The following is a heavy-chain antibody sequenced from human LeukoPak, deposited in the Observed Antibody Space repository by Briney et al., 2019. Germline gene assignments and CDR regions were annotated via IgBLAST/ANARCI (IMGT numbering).Heavy chain of an antibody. CDR3: ARGPRAYYYGSGSYKYYFDC. J-gene: IGHJ4*02. D-gene: IGHD3-10*01. CDR1: GGSISSSSYY. Sequence: SETLSLTCTVSGGSISSSSYYWGWLRQPPGTGLEWLGTIYYSGSTYYNPSLKSRVTISVDTPKNQLSLKLSSVTAADTAVYYCARGPRAYYYGSGSYKYYFDCWGQGTLVTVSS. CDR2: IYYSGST. V-gene: IGHV4-39*01.